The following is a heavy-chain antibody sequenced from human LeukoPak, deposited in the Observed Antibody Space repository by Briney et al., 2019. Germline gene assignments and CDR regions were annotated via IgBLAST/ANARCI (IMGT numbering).Heavy chain of an antibody. V-gene: IGHV4-59*01. J-gene: IGHJ4*02. Sequence: PSETLSLTCTVSGGSISGYYWSWIRQSPGKGLEWIGYIFYSGTTNYNPSFKSRVTISIDSPKNQFSLKLTSVTAADTAVYYCARDTRSGYYFDYWGQGTLVTVSS. CDR3: ARDTRSGYYFDY. D-gene: IGHD6-25*01. CDR2: IFYSGTT. CDR1: GGSISGYY.